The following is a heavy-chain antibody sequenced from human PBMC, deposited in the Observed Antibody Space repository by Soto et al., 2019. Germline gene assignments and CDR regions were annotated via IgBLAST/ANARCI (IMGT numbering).Heavy chain of an antibody. D-gene: IGHD1-7*01. CDR1: GFTFSSYG. Sequence: EVQLLESGGGLVQPGGSLRLSCAASGFTFSSYGMTWVRQAPGKGLEWASFSSATGAGTYYADSVKGRFTISRDNSKNTLYLQMTSLRADDTAVYYCAKDRRAGGNYGFYSDFWGHGALVIVSS. CDR2: SSATGAGT. J-gene: IGHJ5*01. V-gene: IGHV3-23*01. CDR3: AKDRRAGGNYGFYSDF.